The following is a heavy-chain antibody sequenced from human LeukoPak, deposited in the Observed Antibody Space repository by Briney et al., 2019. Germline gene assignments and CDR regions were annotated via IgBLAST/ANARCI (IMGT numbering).Heavy chain of an antibody. D-gene: IGHD5-24*01. J-gene: IGHJ4*02. CDR3: ARRGRWSSGAY. CDR1: GGSISSTNYY. CDR2: IYYSGST. V-gene: IGHV4-39*01. Sequence: PSETLSLTCIVSGGSISSTNYYWGWIRQPPGKGLEWIGTIYYSGSTYYNPSLKSRVSISADTSKNQFSLSLSSVTAADTAVYYCARRGRWSSGAYWGQGAPVTVSS.